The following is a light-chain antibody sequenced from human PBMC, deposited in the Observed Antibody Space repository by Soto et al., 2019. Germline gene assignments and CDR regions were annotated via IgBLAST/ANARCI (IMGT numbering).Light chain of an antibody. CDR1: SSDVGGYNY. J-gene: IGLJ2*01. V-gene: IGLV2-8*01. CDR2: EVS. Sequence: QSALTQPPSASGSPGQSVTISCTGTSSDVGGYNYVSWYQQHPGKAPKLMIYEVSQRPSGVPDRFSGSKSGNTASLTVSGLQAEDEADYYCAAWDDSLSGYVVFGGGTKLTVL. CDR3: AAWDDSLSGYVV.